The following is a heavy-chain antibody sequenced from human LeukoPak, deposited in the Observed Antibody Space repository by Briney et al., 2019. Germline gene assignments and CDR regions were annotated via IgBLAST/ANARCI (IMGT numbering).Heavy chain of an antibody. CDR3: ARLRYYDSSGYSYFDY. CDR1: GGSISSSTYY. D-gene: IGHD3-22*01. J-gene: IGHJ4*02. V-gene: IGHV4-61*05. CDR2: IYYSGST. Sequence: SETLSLTCIVSGGSISSSTYYWGWIRQPPGKGLEWIGYIYYSGSTNYNPSLKSRVTISVDTSKNQFSLKLSSVTAADTAVYYCARLRYYDSSGYSYFDYWGQGTLVTVSS.